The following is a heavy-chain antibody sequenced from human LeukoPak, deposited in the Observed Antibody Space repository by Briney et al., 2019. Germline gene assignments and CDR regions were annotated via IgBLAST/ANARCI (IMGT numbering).Heavy chain of an antibody. V-gene: IGHV4-34*01. CDR1: ARSFSGYC. CDR2: INHSGST. J-gene: IGHJ3*02. CDR3: ATSRRGLIRGVMITAAFDI. Sequence: TETLSLTCAVYARSFSGYCWSWIPQPPGKGRERIWEINHSGSTNSDPSPKCQFTISVDTSKIPFSLTLSSVTAADTSVYYCATSRRGLIRGVMITAAFDIWGQGTMVTVSS. D-gene: IGHD3-10*01.